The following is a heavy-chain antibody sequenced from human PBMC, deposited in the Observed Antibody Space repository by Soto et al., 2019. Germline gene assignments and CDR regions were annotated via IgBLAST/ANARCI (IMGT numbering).Heavy chain of an antibody. D-gene: IGHD6-19*01. CDR3: AREDSSGWYY. J-gene: IGHJ4*02. CDR2: SYFTGST. Sequence: QVQLQESGPGLVKPSETLSLTCTVSGGSISSYYWSWIRQPPGKGLQWIWYSYFTGSTNYNPSLKSRVTIALDTSKHQFSLKLRSVTAADTAVYYCAREDSSGWYYWGQGTLVTVSS. CDR1: GGSISSYY. V-gene: IGHV4-59*01.